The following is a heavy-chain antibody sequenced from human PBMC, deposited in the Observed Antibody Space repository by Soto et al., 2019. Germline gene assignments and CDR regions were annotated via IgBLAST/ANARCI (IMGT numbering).Heavy chain of an antibody. Sequence: GGSLRLSCAASGFTFSSYVMSWVRQAPGKGLEWVSAISGSGGSTYYADSVKGRFTISRDNSKNTLYLQMNSLRAEDTAVYYCGKDRDGYCSNGVCYTGAFDIWGQGTMVTVSS. CDR2: ISGSGGST. J-gene: IGHJ3*02. CDR1: GFTFSSYV. D-gene: IGHD2-8*01. V-gene: IGHV3-23*01. CDR3: GKDRDGYCSNGVCYTGAFDI.